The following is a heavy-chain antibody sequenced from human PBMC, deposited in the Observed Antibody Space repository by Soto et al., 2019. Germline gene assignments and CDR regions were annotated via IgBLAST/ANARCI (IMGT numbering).Heavy chain of an antibody. CDR3: VRDKPHNWFDP. V-gene: IGHV3-74*01. CDR1: GFTFSIYW. Sequence: GGSLRLSCAASGFTFSIYWMHWVRQAPGKGLVWVSRINNDGSDTTYADSVKGRFTISRDNAKNTVYLQMNSLRAEDTAVYYCVRDKPHNWFDPWGQGTPVTVSS. J-gene: IGHJ5*02. CDR2: INNDGSDT.